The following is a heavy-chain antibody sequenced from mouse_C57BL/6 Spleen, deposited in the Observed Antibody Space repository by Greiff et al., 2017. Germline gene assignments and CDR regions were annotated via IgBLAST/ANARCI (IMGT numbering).Heavy chain of an antibody. V-gene: IGHV10-3*01. J-gene: IGHJ1*03. Sequence: EVKLVESGGGLVQPKGSLKLSCAASGFTFNTYAMHWVRQAPGKGLEWVARIRSKSSNYATYYADSVKDRFTISRDYSQSMLYLQMNNLKTEDTAMYYCVRDPARGGTGYFDVWGTGTTVTVSS. D-gene: IGHD3-3*01. CDR3: VRDPARGGTGYFDV. CDR1: GFTFNTYA. CDR2: IRSKSSNYAT.